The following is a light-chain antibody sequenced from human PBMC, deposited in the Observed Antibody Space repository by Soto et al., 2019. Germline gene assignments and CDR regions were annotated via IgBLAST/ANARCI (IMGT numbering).Light chain of an antibody. CDR3: QQSYSTLLT. CDR1: QRVGGG. Sequence: DIQMTQSPSTLSASVGDRVTITCRASQRVGGGLVWYQQKPGKAPKILIYGGSSLESGVPSRFSGSGSGTDFTLTISSLQTEDFATYYCQQSYSTLLTFGQGTRLEIK. CDR2: GGS. V-gene: IGKV1-39*01. J-gene: IGKJ5*01.